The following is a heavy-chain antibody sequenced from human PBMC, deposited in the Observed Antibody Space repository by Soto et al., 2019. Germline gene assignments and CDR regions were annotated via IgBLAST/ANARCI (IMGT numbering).Heavy chain of an antibody. CDR3: ARDPLLLWNFDL. Sequence: EVQLVESGGGLVQPGGSLRLSCAASGFTFSSYWMHWVRQAPGKGLVWVSRINSDGSSTSNADSVKGRFTISRDNAKNTLYLQMNSRRAEDTAVYYCARDPLLLWNFDLWGRGTLVTVSS. V-gene: IGHV3-74*01. CDR2: INSDGSST. CDR1: GFTFSSYW. J-gene: IGHJ2*01. D-gene: IGHD3-22*01.